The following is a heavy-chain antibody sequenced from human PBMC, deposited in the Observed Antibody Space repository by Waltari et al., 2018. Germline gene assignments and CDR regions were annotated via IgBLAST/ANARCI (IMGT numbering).Heavy chain of an antibody. CDR3: ARDKYSSSSSAGAAFDI. CDR1: GFTFSSYS. Sequence: EVQLVESGGGLVKPGGSLRLSCAASGFTFSSYSMNWVRQAPGKGLEWVSSISSSISYIYYADSVKGRFTISRDNAKNSLYLQMNSLRAEDTAVYYCARDKYSSSSSAGAAFDIWGQGTMVTVSS. D-gene: IGHD6-6*01. V-gene: IGHV3-21*01. J-gene: IGHJ3*02. CDR2: ISSSISYI.